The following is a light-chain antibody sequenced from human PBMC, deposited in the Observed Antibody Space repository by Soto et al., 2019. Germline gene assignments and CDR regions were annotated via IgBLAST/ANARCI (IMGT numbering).Light chain of an antibody. CDR3: SSYTSSSSLV. Sequence: QSALTQPASVSGSPGQSITFSCTGTSSDVGIYNSVSWYQQHPGTAPKLIIYDVTNRPSGVSNRFSGSKSGNTASLTISGLQAEDEADYYCSSYTSSSSLVFGGGTKLTVL. CDR1: SSDVGIYNS. CDR2: DVT. J-gene: IGLJ3*02. V-gene: IGLV2-14*03.